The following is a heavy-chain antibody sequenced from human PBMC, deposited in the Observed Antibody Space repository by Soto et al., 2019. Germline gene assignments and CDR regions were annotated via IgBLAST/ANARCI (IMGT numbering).Heavy chain of an antibody. J-gene: IGHJ4*02. D-gene: IGHD1-26*01. Sequence: LSLTCAVYGGSFSGYYWSWIRQPPGKGLEWIGEINHSGSTNYNPSLKSRVTISVDTSKNQFSLKLSSVTAADTAVYYCARGRIWWELLFFRPHSYYFDYWGQGTLVTVSS. CDR1: GGSFSGYY. V-gene: IGHV4-34*01. CDR2: INHSGST. CDR3: ARGRIWWELLFFRPHSYYFDY.